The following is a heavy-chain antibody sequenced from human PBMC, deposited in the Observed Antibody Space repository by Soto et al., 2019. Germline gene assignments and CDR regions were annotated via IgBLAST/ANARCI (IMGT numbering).Heavy chain of an antibody. CDR1: GYTFTSYG. D-gene: IGHD3-3*01. CDR3: AREYDFWSGYPFLDHYYGMDV. V-gene: IGHV1-18*01. J-gene: IGHJ6*02. CDR2: ISAYNGNT. Sequence: ASLKVSCKASGYTFTSYGISWVRQAPGQGLEWMGWISAYNGNTNYAQKLQGRVTMTTDTSTSTAYMELRSLRSDDTAVYYCAREYDFWSGYPFLDHYYGMDVWGQGTTVTAP.